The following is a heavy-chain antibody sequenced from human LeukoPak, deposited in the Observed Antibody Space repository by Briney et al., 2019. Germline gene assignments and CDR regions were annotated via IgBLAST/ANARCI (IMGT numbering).Heavy chain of an antibody. Sequence: QPGRSLRRSCAASGFTLDDYAMHWVRQAPGKGLEWVSGISWNSVNIGYADSVKGRFTISRDNAKNSLYLQMNSLRAEDMALYYCAKGTMIVVAVGDYFDYWGQGTLVTVSS. CDR2: ISWNSVNI. CDR3: AKGTMIVVAVGDYFDY. V-gene: IGHV3-9*03. J-gene: IGHJ4*02. D-gene: IGHD3-22*01. CDR1: GFTLDDYA.